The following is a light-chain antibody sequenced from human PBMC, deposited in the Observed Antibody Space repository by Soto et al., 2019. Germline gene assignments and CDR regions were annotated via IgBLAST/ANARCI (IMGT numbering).Light chain of an antibody. CDR1: QSVSSY. V-gene: IGKV3-11*01. CDR3: HQRSNWPWT. J-gene: IGKJ1*01. CDR2: DAS. Sequence: EIVLTQSPATLSLSPGERVTLSCRASQSVSSYLAWYQQKPDQAPRLLIYDASNRATGIPARFSGSGSGTDFTLTISSLEPEDFAVYFCHQRSNWPWTFGQGTKVEIK.